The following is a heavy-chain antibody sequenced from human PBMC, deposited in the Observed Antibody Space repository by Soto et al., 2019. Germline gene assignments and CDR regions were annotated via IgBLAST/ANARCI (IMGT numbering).Heavy chain of an antibody. J-gene: IGHJ3*02. CDR2: LWSNGRNQ. V-gene: IGHV3-33*01. Sequence: GGSLRLSCTASGLTFSTCGMHWVRQAPGKGLEWVTVLWSNGRNQYYADSVKGRFTFSRDDSKNTLYLQMNSLRAEDTAVYYCVRERGPFDAFDIWGQGTRGTVSS. CDR1: GLTFSTCG. CDR3: VRERGPFDAFDI. D-gene: IGHD3-16*01.